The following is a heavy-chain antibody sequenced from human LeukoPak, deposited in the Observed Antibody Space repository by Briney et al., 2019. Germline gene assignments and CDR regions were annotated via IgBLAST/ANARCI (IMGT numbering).Heavy chain of an antibody. D-gene: IGHD3-16*02. CDR2: INHSGST. V-gene: IGHV4-39*07. CDR3: ARGRRSGLYRSYYYYYGMDV. CDR1: GGSISSSSYY. Sequence: PSETLSLTCTVSGGSISSSSYYWGWIRQPPGKGLEWIGEINHSGSTNYNPSLKSRVTISVDTSKNQFSLKLSSVTAADTAVYYCARGRRSGLYRSYYYYYGMDVWGQGTTVTVSS. J-gene: IGHJ6*02.